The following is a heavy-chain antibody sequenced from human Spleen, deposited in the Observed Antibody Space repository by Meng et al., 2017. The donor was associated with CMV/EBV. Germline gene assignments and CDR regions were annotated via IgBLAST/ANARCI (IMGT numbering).Heavy chain of an antibody. CDR2: IYWNDDK. Sequence: TCNFSGFSLSTSGVGVGWIRQPPGKALEWLALIYWNDDKRYSPSLKSRLTITKDTSKNQVVLTMTNMDPVDTATYYCAHRPGLYSGYDWGQGTLVTVSS. J-gene: IGHJ4*02. CDR1: GFSLSTSGVG. D-gene: IGHD5-12*01. CDR3: AHRPGLYSGYD. V-gene: IGHV2-5*01.